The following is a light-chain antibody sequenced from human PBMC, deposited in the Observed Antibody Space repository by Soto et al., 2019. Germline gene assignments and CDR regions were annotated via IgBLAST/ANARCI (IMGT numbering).Light chain of an antibody. CDR2: GAS. CDR1: QSISTY. J-gene: IGKJ4*01. Sequence: DIKLTHSPSSLSASVGDRVTITCRASQSISTYLNWYQQKGGKAPKLLIHGASSLQSGVPLRFSATGSGTDFSLTIMSLQPEDFATYYCQQSYSTLLSFGGGTKVDIK. CDR3: QQSYSTLLS. V-gene: IGKV1-39*01.